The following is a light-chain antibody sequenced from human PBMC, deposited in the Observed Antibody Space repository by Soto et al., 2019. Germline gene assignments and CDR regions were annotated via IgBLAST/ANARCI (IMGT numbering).Light chain of an antibody. CDR1: SSDVGAYNY. CDR2: EVS. Sequence: QSALTQPASVSGSPGQSITISCTGTSSDVGAYNYVSWYQQYPGKAPKLMIYEVSNRPSGVSNRFSGSKSGNTASLTISGLQAEDEADYYCSSYTSSSTLVFGGVTKVTVL. J-gene: IGLJ3*02. CDR3: SSYTSSSTLV. V-gene: IGLV2-14*01.